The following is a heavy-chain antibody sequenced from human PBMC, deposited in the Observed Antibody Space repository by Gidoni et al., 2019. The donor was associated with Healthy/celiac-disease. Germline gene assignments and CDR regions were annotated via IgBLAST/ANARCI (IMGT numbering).Heavy chain of an antibody. Sequence: VQLQESGPELGRLSQTLSLTCTVSGASLSSGGYYWSWIRQHPGKGLEWIGYIYYSGSTYYNPSLKSRVTISVDTSKNQFSLKLSSVTAADTAVYYCARGEVIGDYGFDYWGQGTLVTVSS. CDR1: GASLSSGGYY. V-gene: IGHV4-31*03. D-gene: IGHD4-17*01. J-gene: IGHJ4*02. CDR2: IYYSGST. CDR3: ARGEVIGDYGFDY.